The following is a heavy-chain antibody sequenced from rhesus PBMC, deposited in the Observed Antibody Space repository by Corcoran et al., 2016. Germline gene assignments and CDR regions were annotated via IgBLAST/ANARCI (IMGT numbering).Heavy chain of an antibody. D-gene: IGHD3-28*01. CDR1: GASISSYW. CDR2: INGNNGGI. CDR3: ASRGEHSGYSYYFDY. Sequence: QVQLQESGPGLVKPSETLSLTCAVSGASISSYWWSWIRQPPWQGLEGIGEINGNNGGIYYNPSHKSRLTISKDASKNQFSLKLSSVTAADTAVYYCASRGEHSGYSYYFDYWGQGVLVTVSS. V-gene: IGHV4-80*01. J-gene: IGHJ4*01.